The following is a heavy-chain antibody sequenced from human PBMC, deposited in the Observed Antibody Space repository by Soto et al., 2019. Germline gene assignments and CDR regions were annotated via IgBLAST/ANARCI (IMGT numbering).Heavy chain of an antibody. CDR3: ARDTDFFCYLNGDHRDLLSVSGQRSSDL. CDR2: ISAYTGNT. CDR1: GYTFTSYG. V-gene: IGHV1-18*01. D-gene: IGHD3-3*01. Sequence: GPSVKVCCKASGYTFTSYGISWVRQAPGRGLEWMGWISAYTGNTNYAQKLQGRVTMTTDTSTSTAYMELRSLRSDDTAVYYCARDTDFFCYLNGDHRDLLSVSGQRSSDL. J-gene: IGHJ2*01.